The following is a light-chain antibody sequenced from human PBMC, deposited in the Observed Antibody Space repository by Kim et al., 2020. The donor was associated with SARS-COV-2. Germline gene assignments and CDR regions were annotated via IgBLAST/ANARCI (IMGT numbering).Light chain of an antibody. CDR1: QSVSRY. CDR2: DAS. Sequence: LTQSPSTLSLSPGERATISCRASQSVSRYLAWYQQKPGQAPRLLIYDASDRATGIPARFSGSGSGTDFTLTIISLEPEDFAVYYWQQRSKPTFGEGTRLEIK. V-gene: IGKV3-11*01. J-gene: IGKJ5*01. CDR3: QQRSKPT.